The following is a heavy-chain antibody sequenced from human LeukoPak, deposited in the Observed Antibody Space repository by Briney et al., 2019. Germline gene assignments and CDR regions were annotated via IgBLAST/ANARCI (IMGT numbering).Heavy chain of an antibody. CDR3: ARDGVVPAANAFDI. V-gene: IGHV1-69*01. Sequence: GGSLRLSCAASGFTFSSYAISWVRQAPGQGLEWMGGIIPIFGTANYAQKFQGRVTITADESTSTAYMELSSLRSEDTAVYYCARDGVVPAANAFDIWGQGTMVTVSS. CDR2: IIPIFGTA. CDR1: GFTFSSYA. J-gene: IGHJ3*02. D-gene: IGHD2-2*01.